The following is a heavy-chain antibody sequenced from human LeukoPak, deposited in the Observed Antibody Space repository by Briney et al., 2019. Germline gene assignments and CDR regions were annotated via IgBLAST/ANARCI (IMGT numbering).Heavy chain of an antibody. CDR1: GFTFSSYA. CDR3: ARYTYYSRGVFDY. Sequence: GGSLRLSCAASGFTFSSYAMNWVRHAPGKGLEWVSYISNSGSPIYYADSVKGRFNISRDNAKNSLYLQMNSLRAEDTAVYYCARYTYYSRGVFDYWGQGTLVTVSS. J-gene: IGHJ4*02. V-gene: IGHV3-48*03. CDR2: ISNSGSPI. D-gene: IGHD6-19*01.